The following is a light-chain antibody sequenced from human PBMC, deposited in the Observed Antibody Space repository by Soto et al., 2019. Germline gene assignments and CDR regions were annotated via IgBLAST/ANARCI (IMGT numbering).Light chain of an antibody. J-gene: IGKJ1*01. V-gene: IGKV3-15*01. CDR3: QQDNNSPQT. Sequence: QPPATLSLYTRQRSTLSCRASQSINDNLAWYQQKPGQAPRLLIYDASTRATGIPARFSGSGSGTDFTLTISGLQSEDFAVYYCQQDNNSPQTFGQGTKVDIK. CDR1: QSINDN. CDR2: DAS.